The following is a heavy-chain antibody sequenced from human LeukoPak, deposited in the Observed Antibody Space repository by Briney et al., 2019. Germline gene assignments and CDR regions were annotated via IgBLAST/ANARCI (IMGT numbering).Heavy chain of an antibody. CDR1: GYTFSAYG. V-gene: IGHV1-18*01. J-gene: IGHJ4*02. CDR2: SSGTGYNM. D-gene: IGHD2-2*01. Sequence: ASVKVSCKASGYTFSAYGITWVRQAPGQGLEWIAWSSGTGYNMEYAQKFQGRVTMTTDTSTSTAYLELRSLRSEDTAVYYCATGPTYQTPPFDYWGQGTLVTVSS. CDR3: ATGPTYQTPPFDY.